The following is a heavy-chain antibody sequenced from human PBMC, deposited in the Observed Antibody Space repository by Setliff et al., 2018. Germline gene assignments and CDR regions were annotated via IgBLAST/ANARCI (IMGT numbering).Heavy chain of an antibody. CDR1: GYIFSTYG. J-gene: IGHJ3*01. V-gene: IGHV1-2*02. CDR2: ISANSGGR. D-gene: IGHD3-9*01. CDR3: AGPFDVGPYPRPIDGLDL. Sequence: GASVKVSCKASGYIFSTYGITWVRQAPGQGLEWMGWISANSGGREYAEAFQGRVTLTGDTSIRTAFMELSGLTPDDTAVYYCAGPFDVGPYPRPIDGLDLWGQGTRVTVSS.